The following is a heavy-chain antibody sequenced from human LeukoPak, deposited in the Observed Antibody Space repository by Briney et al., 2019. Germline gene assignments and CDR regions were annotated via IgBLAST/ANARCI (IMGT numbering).Heavy chain of an antibody. V-gene: IGHV1-18*01. CDR3: ARGMGDFVVVPAAPFDY. D-gene: IGHD2-2*01. CDR1: GYTFTSYG. Sequence: ASVKVPCKASGYTFTSYGISWVRQAPGQGLEWMGWISAYNGNTNYAQKLQGRVTMTTDTSTSTAYMELRSLRSDDTAVYYCARGMGDFVVVPAAPFDYWGQGTLVTVSS. CDR2: ISAYNGNT. J-gene: IGHJ4*02.